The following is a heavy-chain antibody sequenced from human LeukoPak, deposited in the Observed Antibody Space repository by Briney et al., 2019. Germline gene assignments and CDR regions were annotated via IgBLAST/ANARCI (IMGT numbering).Heavy chain of an antibody. CDR2: IIPILGIA. J-gene: IGHJ4*02. Sequence: GPSVKVSCKASRGTFSSYAISWVRQAPGQGLEWMGRIIPILGIANYAQKFQGRVTITADKSTSTAYMELSSLRSEDTAVYYCAFWNGANSDFNYWGQGTLVTVSS. CDR1: RGTFSSYA. V-gene: IGHV1-69*04. D-gene: IGHD1-1*01. CDR3: AFWNGANSDFNY.